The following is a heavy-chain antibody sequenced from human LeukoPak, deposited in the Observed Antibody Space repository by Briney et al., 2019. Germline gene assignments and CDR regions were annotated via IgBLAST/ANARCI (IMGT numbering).Heavy chain of an antibody. V-gene: IGHV4-59*08. Sequence: SEPPSLTCTVSAGSISSYYWSWVRQPPGRGLEWIGHIYYSESTNYNPSLKHRVTISVDTSKKQFSLKLRSVTAADTAVYYCARRGSGSYSTFDYWGQGTLVTV. J-gene: IGHJ4*02. CDR3: ARRGSGSYSTFDY. CDR2: IYYSEST. CDR1: AGSISSYY. D-gene: IGHD3-10*01.